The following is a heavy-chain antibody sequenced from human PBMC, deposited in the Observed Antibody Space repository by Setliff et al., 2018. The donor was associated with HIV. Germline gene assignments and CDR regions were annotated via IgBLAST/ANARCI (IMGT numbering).Heavy chain of an antibody. CDR3: AGSGYCSGGSCFDY. CDR2: ISAYNGNT. V-gene: IGHV1-18*01. D-gene: IGHD2-15*01. J-gene: IGHJ4*02. CDR1: GYTFTSYG. Sequence: ASVKVSCKASGYTFTSYGISWVRQAPGQGLEWMGWISAYNGNTNYAQKLQGRVTMTTDTSTSTAYMELRSLRPDDTAVYYCAGSGYCSGGSCFDYWGQGTLVTVSS.